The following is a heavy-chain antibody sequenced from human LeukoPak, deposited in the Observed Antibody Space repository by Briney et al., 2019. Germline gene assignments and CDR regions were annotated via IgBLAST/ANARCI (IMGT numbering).Heavy chain of an antibody. J-gene: IGHJ4*02. CDR1: GFTFSSYS. CDR2: ISSSSSYI. Sequence: TGGSLRLSCAASGFTFSSYSMNWVRQAPGKGLEWVSSISSSSSYIYYADSVKGRFTISRDNAKNSLYLQMNSLRAEDTAVYYCARDIAPVDDYVWGSYRYTFDYWGQGTLVTVSS. V-gene: IGHV3-21*01. D-gene: IGHD3-16*02. CDR3: ARDIAPVDDYVWGSYRYTFDY.